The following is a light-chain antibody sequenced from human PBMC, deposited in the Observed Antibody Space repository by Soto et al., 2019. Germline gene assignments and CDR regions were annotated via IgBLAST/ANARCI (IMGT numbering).Light chain of an antibody. Sequence: QSVLXQPASVSGSPGQSITISCAGTSSDVGGYTYVSWYQQHPGKAPKLMIYDVSNRPSGVSNRFSGSKSGNTASLTISGLQAEDEADYYCTSYTSSSTPYVFGGGTKVTVL. CDR1: SSDVGGYTY. V-gene: IGLV2-14*01. J-gene: IGLJ1*01. CDR3: TSYTSSSTPYV. CDR2: DVS.